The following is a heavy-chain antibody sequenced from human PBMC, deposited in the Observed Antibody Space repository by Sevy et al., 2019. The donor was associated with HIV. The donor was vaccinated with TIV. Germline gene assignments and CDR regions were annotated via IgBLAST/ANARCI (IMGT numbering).Heavy chain of an antibody. Sequence: ASVKVSCKVSGYTLTELSMHWVRQAPGKGLEWMGGFDPEDGETVYAQKFQGRVTVTEDTSTDTAYMEQSSLRSEDPAVYYGATNSRYFSGSTFYSAEGLFDPWGQGTLVTVSS. CDR1: GYTLTELS. J-gene: IGHJ5*02. CDR3: ATNSRYFSGSTFYSAEGLFDP. D-gene: IGHD2-15*01. V-gene: IGHV1-24*01. CDR2: FDPEDGET.